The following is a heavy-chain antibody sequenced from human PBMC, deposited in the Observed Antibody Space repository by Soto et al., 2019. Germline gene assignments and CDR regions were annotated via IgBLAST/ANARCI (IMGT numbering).Heavy chain of an antibody. D-gene: IGHD2-2*01. V-gene: IGHV3-21*01. J-gene: IGHJ4*02. CDR1: GFTFSSYS. Sequence: VQLVESGGGLVKPGGSLRLSCAASGFTFSSYSMNWVRQAPGKGLEWVSSISSSSSYIYYADSVKGRFTISRDNAKNSLYLQMNSLRAEDTAVYYCARDFVVVPAAIGDYWGQGTLVTVSS. CDR2: ISSSSSYI. CDR3: ARDFVVVPAAIGDY.